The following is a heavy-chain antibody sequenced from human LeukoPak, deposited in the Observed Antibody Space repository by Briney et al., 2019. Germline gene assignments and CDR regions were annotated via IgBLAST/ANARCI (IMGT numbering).Heavy chain of an antibody. CDR2: ISYDGSNK. J-gene: IGHJ4*02. Sequence: GGSLRLSCAASGFTFSDYYMSWIRQAPGKGLEWVAVISYDGSNKYYADSVKGRFTISRDNSKNTLYLQMNSLRAEDTAVYYCAKDLSVVVVALDYWGQGTLVTVSS. CDR1: GFTFSDYY. D-gene: IGHD2-15*01. V-gene: IGHV3-30*18. CDR3: AKDLSVVVVALDY.